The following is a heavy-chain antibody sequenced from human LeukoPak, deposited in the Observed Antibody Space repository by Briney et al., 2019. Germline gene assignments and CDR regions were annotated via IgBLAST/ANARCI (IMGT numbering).Heavy chain of an antibody. V-gene: IGHV4-4*07. CDR2: IYPSGTT. J-gene: IGHJ4*02. CDR1: GASVSSYY. D-gene: IGHD4-17*01. Sequence: SETLSLTCSVSGASVSSYYWTWIRQRAGKGLEWIGRIYPSGTTHYNPSLKSRVTMSVDTSKNQFSLKVTSVTAADTAVYYCADDFGDWGQGTLVTVSS. CDR3: ADDFGD.